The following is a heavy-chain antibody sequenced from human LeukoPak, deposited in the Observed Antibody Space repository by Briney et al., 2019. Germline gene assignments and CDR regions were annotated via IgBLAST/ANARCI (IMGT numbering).Heavy chain of an antibody. D-gene: IGHD1-26*01. CDR2: IWYGGSNK. J-gene: IGHJ4*02. CDR3: AKDQGGGSYFDY. CDR1: GFTFSSYG. V-gene: IGHV3-30*02. Sequence: PGGSLRLSCAASGFTFSSYGMHWVRQAPGKGLEWVAVIWYGGSNKYYADSVKGRFTISRDNSKNTLYLQMNSLRAEDTAVYYCAKDQGGGSYFDYWGQGTLVTVSS.